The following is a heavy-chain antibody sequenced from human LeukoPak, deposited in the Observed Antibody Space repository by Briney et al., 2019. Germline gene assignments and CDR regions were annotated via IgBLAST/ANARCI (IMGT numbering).Heavy chain of an antibody. D-gene: IGHD2-15*01. CDR2: VDPEDGET. J-gene: IGHJ3*02. V-gene: IGHV1-69-2*01. Sequence: ASVKVSCKASGYTFTGYYMHWVQQAPGKGLEWMGLVDPEDGETIYAEKFQGRVTITADTSTDTAYMELSSLRSEDTAVYYCATVRGYCSGGSCYSTALDIWGQGTMVTVSS. CDR1: GYTFTGYY. CDR3: ATVRGYCSGGSCYSTALDI.